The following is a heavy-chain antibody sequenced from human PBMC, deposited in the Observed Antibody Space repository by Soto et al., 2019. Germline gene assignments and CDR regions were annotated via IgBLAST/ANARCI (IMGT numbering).Heavy chain of an antibody. J-gene: IGHJ4*02. CDR2: IYSGGSR. V-gene: IGHV3-53*01. CDR3: VRTGYGKNYFDY. D-gene: IGHD5-18*01. CDR1: FFTVSTNY. Sequence: SLRLSCSSSFFTVSTNYMSLVRQAPGKWLEWVSVIYSGGSRYYAESVEGRFTISRDISKNSLYLQMNSLRAEDTAVYYCVRTGYGKNYFDYWGQGALVTVSS.